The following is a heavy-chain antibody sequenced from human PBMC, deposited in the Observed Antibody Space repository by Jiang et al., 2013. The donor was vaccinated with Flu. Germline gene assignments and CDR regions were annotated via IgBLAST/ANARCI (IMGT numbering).Heavy chain of an antibody. CDR2: TYYRSKWYN. V-gene: IGHV6-1*01. Sequence: QTLSLTCAISGDSVSSNSAAWNWIRQSPSRGLEWLGRTYYRSKWYNDYAVSVKSRMTINPDTSKNQFSLQLNSVTPEDTAVYYCARAYYYDSSGLFDYWGQGTLVTVSS. D-gene: IGHD3-22*01. J-gene: IGHJ4*02. CDR1: GDSVSSNSAA. CDR3: ARAYYYDSSGLFDY.